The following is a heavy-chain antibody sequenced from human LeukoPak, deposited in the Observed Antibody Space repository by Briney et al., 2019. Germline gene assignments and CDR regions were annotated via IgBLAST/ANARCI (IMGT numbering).Heavy chain of an antibody. Sequence: GGSLRLSCAASGFTFSSYWMTWVRQAPGKGLEWVANIKQDGSEEYYVDSVKGRFTISRDNAKNSLYLQINSLRAEGTAVYYCARGGRYYFDNWGQGTLVTVSS. CDR3: ARGGRYYFDN. CDR2: IKQDGSEE. V-gene: IGHV3-7*01. J-gene: IGHJ4*02. D-gene: IGHD3-10*01. CDR1: GFTFSSYW.